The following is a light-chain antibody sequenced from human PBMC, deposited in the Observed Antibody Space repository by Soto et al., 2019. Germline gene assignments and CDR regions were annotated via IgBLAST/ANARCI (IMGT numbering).Light chain of an antibody. CDR2: DDS. J-gene: IGLJ2*01. CDR1: NIKSKS. Sequence: SYELTQPPSGSVAPGQTARITCGGNNIKSKSVHWYQQRPGQAPVLVVHDDSDRPSGIPERFSGSNSENTATLIITRVEAVDEADYYCQVWDTGNDHVVFGGGTTLTVL. CDR3: QVWDTGNDHVV. V-gene: IGLV3-21*02.